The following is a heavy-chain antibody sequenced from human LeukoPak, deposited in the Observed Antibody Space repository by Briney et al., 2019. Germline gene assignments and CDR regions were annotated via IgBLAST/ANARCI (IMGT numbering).Heavy chain of an antibody. CDR3: GRGHWGLDS. J-gene: IGHJ4*02. CDR1: GFTVSSNS. V-gene: IGHV3-53*01. CDR2: IYSDNT. Sequence: PGGSLRLSCTVSGFTVSSNSMSWVRQAPGKGLEWVSFIYSDNTHYSDSVKGRFTLSRDNARNSLYLQMNSLRAEDTAVYYCGRGHWGLDSWGQGTLVSVSS. D-gene: IGHD7-27*01.